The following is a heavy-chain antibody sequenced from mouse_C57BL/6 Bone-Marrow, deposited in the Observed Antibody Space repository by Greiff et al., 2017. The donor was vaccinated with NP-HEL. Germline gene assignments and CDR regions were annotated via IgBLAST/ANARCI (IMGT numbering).Heavy chain of an antibody. CDR2: ISSGGSYT. CDR1: GFTFSSYG. D-gene: IGHD1-1*01. J-gene: IGHJ2*01. V-gene: IGHV5-6*01. CDR3: ARALRDGSSPCDY. Sequence: EVQLVESGGDLVKPGGSLKLSCAASGFTFSSYGMSWVRQTPDKRLEWVATISSGGSYTYYLDSVKGRFTISRDNAKNTLYLQMSSLKSEDTAMYYCARALRDGSSPCDYWGQGTTLTVSS.